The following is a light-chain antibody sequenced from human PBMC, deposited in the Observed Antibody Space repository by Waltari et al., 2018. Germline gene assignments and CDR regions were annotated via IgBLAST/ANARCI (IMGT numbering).Light chain of an antibody. CDR1: RSKIGSRT. CDR2: NDD. J-gene: IGLJ3*02. Sequence: QSVLTQPPSASGTPGQRVTISCSGSRSKIGSRTVNWYQHLPGTAPKLLIYNDDERPSGVPDRFSGSKSDTSASLGISGLQSEDEADYYCAAWDDRLNGVVFGGGTKLTVL. CDR3: AAWDDRLNGVV. V-gene: IGLV1-44*01.